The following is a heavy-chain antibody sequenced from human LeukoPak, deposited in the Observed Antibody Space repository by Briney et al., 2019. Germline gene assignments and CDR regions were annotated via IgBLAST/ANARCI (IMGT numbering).Heavy chain of an antibody. Sequence: SVTLSLTCTVSGGSISSGDYYWSWIRQHPGKGLEWIGYIYYSGSTYYNPSLKSRVSISVDTSKNQFSLKLRSVTAADTAVYYCARGGSSWSFGYWGQGTLVTVPS. V-gene: IGHV4-31*03. CDR2: IYYSGST. CDR3: ARGGSSWSFGY. CDR1: GGSISSGDYY. J-gene: IGHJ4*02. D-gene: IGHD6-13*01.